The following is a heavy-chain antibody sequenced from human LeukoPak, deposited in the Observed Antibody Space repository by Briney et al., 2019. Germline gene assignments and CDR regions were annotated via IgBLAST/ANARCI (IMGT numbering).Heavy chain of an antibody. CDR3: ARDPCSSTSCPFDY. CDR2: INHSGST. V-gene: IGHV4-34*01. J-gene: IGHJ4*02. Sequence: SETLSLTCAVYGGSFSGYYWSWIRQPPGKGLEWIGEINHSGSTNYNPSLKSRVTISVDTSKSQFSLKLSSVTAADTAVYYCARDPCSSTSCPFDYWGQGTLVTVSS. D-gene: IGHD2-2*01. CDR1: GGSFSGYY.